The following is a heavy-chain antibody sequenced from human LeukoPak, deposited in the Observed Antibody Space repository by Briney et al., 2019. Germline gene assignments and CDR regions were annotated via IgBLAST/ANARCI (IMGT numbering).Heavy chain of an antibody. J-gene: IGHJ4*02. Sequence: PGGSLRLSCAASGFTFSSYAMSWVRQAPGKGLEWVGRIKSKTDGGTTDYAAPVKGRFTTSRDDSKNTLYLQMNSLKTEDTAVYYCTTQSGLVDYYDSSGYYPYYFDYWGQGTLVTVSS. CDR3: TTQSGLVDYYDSSGYYPYYFDY. D-gene: IGHD3-22*01. CDR1: GFTFSSYA. CDR2: IKSKTDGGTT. V-gene: IGHV3-15*01.